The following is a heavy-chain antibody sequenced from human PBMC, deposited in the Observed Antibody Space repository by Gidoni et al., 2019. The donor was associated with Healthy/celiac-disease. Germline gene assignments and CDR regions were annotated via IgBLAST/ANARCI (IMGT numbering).Heavy chain of an antibody. CDR2: IAYDGSNK. CDR3: ARSWLRRRHDAFDI. CDR1: GSTFSSDA. Sequence: QVQLVESGGGVVQPGRSLRPPCAASGSTFSSDAMHWDRQAPGKGLEWVAVIAYDGSNKYYAGSVKGRFTISRDNSKNTLYRQMNSLRAEDTAVYYCARSWLRRRHDAFDIWGQGTMVTVSS. V-gene: IGHV3-30-3*01. D-gene: IGHD5-12*01. J-gene: IGHJ3*02.